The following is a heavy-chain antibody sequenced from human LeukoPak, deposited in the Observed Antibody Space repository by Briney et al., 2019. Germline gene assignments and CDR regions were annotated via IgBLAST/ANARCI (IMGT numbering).Heavy chain of an antibody. CDR2: ISRGSDHI. CDR3: ARPYDTRGYFPDY. D-gene: IGHD3-22*01. Sequence: GGSLRLSCAASGFTFSSYAMNWVRQAPGKGLEWVSSISRGSDHIFYADSMKGRFTISRNNAKNSLYLQMNSLGAEDTAVYYCARPYDTRGYFPDYWGQGTLVTVSS. CDR1: GFTFSSYA. J-gene: IGHJ4*02. V-gene: IGHV3-21*01.